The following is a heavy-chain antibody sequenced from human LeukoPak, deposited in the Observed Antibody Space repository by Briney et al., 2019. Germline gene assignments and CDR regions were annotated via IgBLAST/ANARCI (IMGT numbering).Heavy chain of an antibody. CDR2: INHGGST. D-gene: IGHD2-21*02. CDR1: GGSFSGYY. J-gene: IGHJ1*01. V-gene: IGHV4-34*01. Sequence: SETLSLTCAVYGGSFSGYYWSWIRQPPGKGLEWIGEINHGGSTNYNPSLKSRVTISVDTSKNQFSLKLSSVTAADTAVYYCASRRDYCGGDCYTYEENQQKYFQHWGQGTLVTVSS. CDR3: ASRRDYCGGDCYTYEENQQKYFQH.